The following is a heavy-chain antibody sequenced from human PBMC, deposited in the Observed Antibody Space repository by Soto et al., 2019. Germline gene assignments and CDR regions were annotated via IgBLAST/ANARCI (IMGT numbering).Heavy chain of an antibody. Sequence: QVQLVESGGGVVQPGRSLRLSCAASGFTFSSYGMHWVRQAPGKGLEWVAVIWYDGSNKYYADSVKGRFIISRDNSKNTLYLQMNSLRAEDTAVYYCARELAAAGDNDYWGQGTLVTVSS. J-gene: IGHJ4*02. CDR1: GFTFSSYG. CDR2: IWYDGSNK. CDR3: ARELAAAGDNDY. V-gene: IGHV3-33*01. D-gene: IGHD6-13*01.